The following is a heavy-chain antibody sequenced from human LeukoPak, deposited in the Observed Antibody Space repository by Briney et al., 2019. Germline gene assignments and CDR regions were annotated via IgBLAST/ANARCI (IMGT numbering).Heavy chain of an antibody. CDR3: ARDRGSYSSGPNAFDI. Sequence: SVKVSCKASGGTFSSFAISWVRQAPGQGLEWMGGIIPIFGTANYAQKFQGRVTITADESTSTAYMELSSLRSEDTAVYYCARDRGSYSSGPNAFDIWGQGTMVTVSS. J-gene: IGHJ3*02. CDR1: GGTFSSFA. D-gene: IGHD6-19*01. CDR2: IIPIFGTA. V-gene: IGHV1-69*13.